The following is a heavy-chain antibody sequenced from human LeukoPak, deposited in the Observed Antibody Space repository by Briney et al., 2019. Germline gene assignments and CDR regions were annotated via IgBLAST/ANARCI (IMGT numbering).Heavy chain of an antibody. D-gene: IGHD6-19*01. Sequence: GGSLRLSCAASGFSLKSAWMNWVRQAPGKGLEWVGRIKTKTDGGTIDFAAPVKGRFTISRDDSNNTLYLQMNSLKTEDTAVYYCTTDLIVVAATIVAYWGQGTLVTVSS. CDR1: GFSLKSAW. CDR3: TTDLIVVAATIVAY. CDR2: IKTKTDGGTI. V-gene: IGHV3-15*01. J-gene: IGHJ4*02.